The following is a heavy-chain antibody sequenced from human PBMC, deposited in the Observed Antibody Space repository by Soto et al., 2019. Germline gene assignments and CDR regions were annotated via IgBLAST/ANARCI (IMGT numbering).Heavy chain of an antibody. V-gene: IGHV4-59*12. CDR1: GGSISNYY. J-gene: IGHJ4*02. D-gene: IGHD5-18*01. CDR2: IYYSGST. Sequence: PSETLSLTCIVSGGSISNYYWSWIRQPPGRGLEWIGYIYYSGSTNYNPSLKSRVTISVDTSKNQFSLKLSSVTAADTAVYYCARDNGYSYGYTFDHWGQGTLVTVS. CDR3: ARDNGYSYGYTFDH.